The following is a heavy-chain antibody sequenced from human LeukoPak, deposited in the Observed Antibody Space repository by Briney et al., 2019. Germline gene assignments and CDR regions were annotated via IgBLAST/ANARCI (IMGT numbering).Heavy chain of an antibody. Sequence: VASVKVSCKASGYTFTSYGISWVRQAPGQGLEWMGWISAYNGNTNYAQKLQGRVTMTTDTSTSTAYMELSSLRSEDTAVYYCARDAGNVAAAGTFDYWGQGTLVTVSS. CDR3: ARDAGNVAAAGTFDY. J-gene: IGHJ4*02. CDR1: GYTFTSYG. CDR2: ISAYNGNT. D-gene: IGHD6-13*01. V-gene: IGHV1-18*01.